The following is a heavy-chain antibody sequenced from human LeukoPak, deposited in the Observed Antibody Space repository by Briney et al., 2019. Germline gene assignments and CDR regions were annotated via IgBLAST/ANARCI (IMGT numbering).Heavy chain of an antibody. CDR3: ARTLLWLGEFQGENWFDP. V-gene: IGHV1-3*01. J-gene: IGHJ5*02. Sequence: ASVKVSCKASGYTFTSYAMHWVRQAPGQRLEWMGWINAGNGNTKYSQKFQGRVTITRDTSASTAYMELSSLRSEDTAVYYCARTLLWLGEFQGENWFDPWGQGTLVTVSS. D-gene: IGHD3-10*01. CDR2: INAGNGNT. CDR1: GYTFTSYA.